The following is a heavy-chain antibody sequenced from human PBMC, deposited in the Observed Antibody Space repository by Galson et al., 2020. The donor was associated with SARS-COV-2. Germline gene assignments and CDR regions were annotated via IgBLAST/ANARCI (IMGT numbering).Heavy chain of an antibody. V-gene: IGHV4-38-2*02. CDR3: ARQGVNMIVLVTVPGWYFDL. Sequence: SETLSLTCTVPGYSVSTTNYWGWVRQPPGRGLEWTGSVYPSGTTYYNPSLKSRVTNAVDTSKNQFSLRLDSVTAADTALYYCARQGVNMIVLVTVPGWYFDLWGRGTLVTVSS. J-gene: IGHJ2*01. CDR2: VYPSGTT. CDR1: GYSVSTTNY. D-gene: IGHD3-22*01.